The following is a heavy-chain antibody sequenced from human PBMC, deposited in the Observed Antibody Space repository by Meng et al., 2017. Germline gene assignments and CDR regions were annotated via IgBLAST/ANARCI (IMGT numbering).Heavy chain of an antibody. J-gene: IGHJ4*02. CDR2: INHSGST. Sequence: QVPLQQWGAGLLKPSETLSLTCAVYGGSFSGYYWSWIRQPPGKGLEWIGEINHSGSTNYNPSLKSRVTTSVDTSKNQFSLKLSSVTAADTAVYYCARVGSFLRDYWGQGTLVTVSS. CDR1: GGSFSGYY. CDR3: ARVGSFLRDY. D-gene: IGHD2/OR15-2a*01. V-gene: IGHV4-34*01.